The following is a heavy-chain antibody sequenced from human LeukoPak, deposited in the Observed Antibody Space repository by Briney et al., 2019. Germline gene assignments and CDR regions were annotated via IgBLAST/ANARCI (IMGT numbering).Heavy chain of an antibody. D-gene: IGHD3-9*01. CDR3: ARGVGYFDRLFSGYYFDY. J-gene: IGHJ4*02. CDR1: GGSISSGGYY. CDR2: IYHSGST. Sequence: TLSLTCTVSGGSISSGGYYWSWIRQPPGKGLEWIGYIYHSGSTYYNPSLKSRVTISVDTSKNQFSLKLSSVTAADTAVYYCARGVGYFDRLFSGYYFDYWGQGTLVTVSS. V-gene: IGHV4-30-2*01.